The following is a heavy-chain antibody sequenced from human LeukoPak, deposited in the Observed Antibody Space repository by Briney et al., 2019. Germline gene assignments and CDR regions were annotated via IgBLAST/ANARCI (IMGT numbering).Heavy chain of an antibody. CDR2: INPNSGGT. V-gene: IGHV1-2*02. CDR3: AREGAWGYGNAFDI. D-gene: IGHD5-18*01. Sequence: ASVKVSCKASGYTFTGYYMHWERQAPGQGLEWMVWINPNSGGTNYAQKFQGRVTMTRETSISTAYMELSRLRSDDTAVYYCAREGAWGYGNAFDIWGQGTMVTVSS. J-gene: IGHJ3*02. CDR1: GYTFTGYY.